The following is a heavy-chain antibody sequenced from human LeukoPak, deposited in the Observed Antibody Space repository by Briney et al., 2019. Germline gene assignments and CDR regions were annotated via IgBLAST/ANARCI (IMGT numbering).Heavy chain of an antibody. CDR3: ATYLDRNADYYFDY. Sequence: SETLSLTCTVPGGSISGYYWSWIRQPPGKGLEWIGYIYSSGNTHHNPSLKSRVTISVDTSKNQFSLKLNSVTAADTAVYYCATYLDRNADYYFDYWGQGTLVTVSS. J-gene: IGHJ4*02. CDR2: IYSSGNT. CDR1: GGSISGYY. V-gene: IGHV4-59*01. D-gene: IGHD4-17*01.